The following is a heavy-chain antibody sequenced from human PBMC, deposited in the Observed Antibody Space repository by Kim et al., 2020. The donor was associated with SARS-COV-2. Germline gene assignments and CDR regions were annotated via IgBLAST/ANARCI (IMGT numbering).Heavy chain of an antibody. J-gene: IGHJ3*02. CDR3: ARDGLDAFDI. CDR2: ISSSSSYI. Sequence: GGSLRLSCAASGFTFSSYSMNWVRQAPEKGLEWVSSISSSSSYIYYADSVKGRFTISRDNAKNSLYLQMNSLRAEDTAVYYCARDGLDAFDIWGQGTMVTVSS. D-gene: IGHD5-12*01. V-gene: IGHV3-21*01. CDR1: GFTFSSYS.